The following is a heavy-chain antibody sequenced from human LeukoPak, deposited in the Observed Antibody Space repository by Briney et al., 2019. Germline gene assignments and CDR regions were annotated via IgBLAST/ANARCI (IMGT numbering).Heavy chain of an antibody. J-gene: IGHJ4*02. CDR1: GGSFSGYY. CDR3: ARGRGGITMVRGVIPGDY. CDR2: INHSGST. D-gene: IGHD3-10*01. Sequence: SETLSLTCAAYGGSFSGYYWSWIRQPPGKGLEWIGEINHSGSTNYNPSLKSRVTISVDTSKNQFSLKLSSVTAADTAVYYCARGRGGITMVRGVIPGDYWGQGTLVTVSS. V-gene: IGHV4-34*01.